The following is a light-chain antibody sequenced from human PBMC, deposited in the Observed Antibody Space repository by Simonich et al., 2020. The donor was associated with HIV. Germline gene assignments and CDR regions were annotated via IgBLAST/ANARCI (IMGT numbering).Light chain of an antibody. V-gene: IGKV1-13*02. J-gene: IGKJ1*01. CDR2: DAS. CDR1: QGISSA. CDR3: QQSYSAPKT. Sequence: AIQLTQSPSSLSASVGDRVTITCRASQGISSALAWYQQKPGKAPKLLIYDASSLESGVPSRFSGSGSGTDFILTISSLQPEDFATYYCQQSYSAPKTFGQGTKVEIK.